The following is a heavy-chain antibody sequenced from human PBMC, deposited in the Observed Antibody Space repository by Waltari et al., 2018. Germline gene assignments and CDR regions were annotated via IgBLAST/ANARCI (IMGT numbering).Heavy chain of an antibody. CDR2: ISGSADST. Sequence: EVQLLGSGGGLVQPGGSLRLSCGGSGFTFVRHAGRWVRQAPGKGWWWVSAISGSADSTYYADSVKGRFTISRDNSKNTLYLQMNSLRAEDTALYYCAKVAQTPNFWGQGILVTVSS. V-gene: IGHV3-23*01. J-gene: IGHJ4*02. CDR1: GFTFVRHA. CDR3: AKVAQTPNF. D-gene: IGHD2-15*01.